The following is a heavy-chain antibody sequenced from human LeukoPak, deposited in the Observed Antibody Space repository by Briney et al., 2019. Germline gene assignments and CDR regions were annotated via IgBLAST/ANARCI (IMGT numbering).Heavy chain of an antibody. D-gene: IGHD3-9*01. J-gene: IGHJ4*02. CDR2: IRYDGSNK. Sequence: GGSLRLSCAASGFTFSSYGMHWVRQAPGKGLEWVAFIRYDGSNKYYADSVKGRFTISRDNSKNTLSLQMNSLRAEDTAVYYCANGYYYNILTGYYKDRDTNFQYWGQGTLVTVSS. V-gene: IGHV3-30*02. CDR3: ANGYYYNILTGYYKDRDTNFQY. CDR1: GFTFSSYG.